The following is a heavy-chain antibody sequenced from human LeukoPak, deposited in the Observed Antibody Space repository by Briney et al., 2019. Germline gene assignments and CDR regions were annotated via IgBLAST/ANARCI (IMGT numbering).Heavy chain of an antibody. V-gene: IGHV4-38-2*02. Sequence: PSETLSLTCTVSGYSISSGYYWGWIRQPPGKGLEWIGSIYHSGSTHYNPSLKSRVTISVDTSKNQFSLKLSSVTAADTAVYYCARDRSYCSGGSCSYYFDYWGQGTLVTVSS. D-gene: IGHD2-15*01. CDR3: ARDRSYCSGGSCSYYFDY. J-gene: IGHJ4*02. CDR1: GYSISSGYY. CDR2: IYHSGST.